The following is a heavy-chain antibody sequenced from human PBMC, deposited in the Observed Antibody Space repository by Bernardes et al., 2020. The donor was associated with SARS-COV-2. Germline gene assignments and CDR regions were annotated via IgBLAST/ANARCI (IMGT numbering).Heavy chain of an antibody. Sequence: SETLSLTCAVYGGAFMGYSWTWIRQPPGKGLEWIGEINRSGNTNYHPSLKSRVTISVDTSKNQFSLRLYSVTGADTAVYYCSRGSLQFLFTQRYFFDHWGQGTLVTVSS. D-gene: IGHD3-3*01. CDR2: INRSGNT. V-gene: IGHV4-34*01. CDR1: GGAFMGYS. CDR3: SRGSLQFLFTQRYFFDH. J-gene: IGHJ4*02.